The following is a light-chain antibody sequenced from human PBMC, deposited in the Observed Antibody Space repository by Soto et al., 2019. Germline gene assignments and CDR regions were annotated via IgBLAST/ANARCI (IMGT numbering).Light chain of an antibody. CDR1: QSVTSNF. CDR2: GAS. Sequence: DIVLTQSPGTLSLSPGERATLSCSASQSVTSNFLAWYQQKPGQAPRLLIYGASIRATGIPDRFSGSGYGTDFTLTISRLEPDDFAQYFCQNYGSPPVTFGGGTKVEIK. CDR3: QNYGSPPVT. J-gene: IGKJ4*01. V-gene: IGKV3-20*01.